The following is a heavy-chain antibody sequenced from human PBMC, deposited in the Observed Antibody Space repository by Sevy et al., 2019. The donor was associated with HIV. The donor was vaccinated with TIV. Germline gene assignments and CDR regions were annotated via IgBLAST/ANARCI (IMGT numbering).Heavy chain of an antibody. V-gene: IGHV3-7*01. CDR2: INEDGGRL. J-gene: IGHJ4*02. D-gene: IGHD5-18*01. CDR3: ARDRAYSALDY. Sequence: GGSLRLSCVASGFTFSDSWMTWVRQAPGKGLERIAFINEDGGRLGYVDSVRGRFTISRENTKNSLYLQMNSLRAEDTAVYFCARDRAYSALDYWGQGTLVTVSS. CDR1: GFTFSDSW.